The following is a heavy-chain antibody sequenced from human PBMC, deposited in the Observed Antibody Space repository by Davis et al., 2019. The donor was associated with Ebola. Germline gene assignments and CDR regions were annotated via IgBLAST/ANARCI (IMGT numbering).Heavy chain of an antibody. V-gene: IGHV3-7*01. J-gene: IGHJ6*04. CDR3: ARANAIAAAATGYYYYGMDV. D-gene: IGHD6-13*01. CDR2: IKQDGSEK. CDR1: RFTFSDYY. Sequence: GESLKISCVASRFTFSDYYMSWIRQAPGKGLEWVANIKQDGSEKYYVDSVKGRFTISRDSAKNSLYLQMNSLRAEDTAMYYCARANAIAAAATGYYYYGMDVWGKGTTVTVSS.